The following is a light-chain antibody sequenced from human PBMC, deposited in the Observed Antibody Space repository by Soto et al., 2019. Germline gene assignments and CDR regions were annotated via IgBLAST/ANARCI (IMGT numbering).Light chain of an antibody. CDR1: NANLGTGYD. CDR2: DND. V-gene: IGLV1-40*01. J-gene: IGLJ2*01. Sequence: QSALTQPPSVSGAPGQTVTISCSGTNANLGTGYDVHWYRQLPGTAPKLLLYDNDNRPSGVPDRISGSRSGTSASLAITGLQVDDEGDYYCQSYDSRLSTLVFGGGTQLTVL. CDR3: QSYDSRLSTLV.